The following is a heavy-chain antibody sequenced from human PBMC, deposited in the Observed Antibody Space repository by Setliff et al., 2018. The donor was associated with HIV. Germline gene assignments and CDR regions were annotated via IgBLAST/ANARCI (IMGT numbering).Heavy chain of an antibody. V-gene: IGHV5-51*01. CDR2: IYGDGSDP. J-gene: IGHJ3*02. Sequence: GESLKISCKGFGYKFTDYWVGWVRQMPGEGLEWMGVIYGDGSDPRYSPSFQGQVTISVDKSINTAYLRWTSLKASDTALYYCARPQYHQSSDAFDIWGQRTMVTVSS. CDR1: GYKFTDYW. CDR3: ARPQYHQSSDAFDI.